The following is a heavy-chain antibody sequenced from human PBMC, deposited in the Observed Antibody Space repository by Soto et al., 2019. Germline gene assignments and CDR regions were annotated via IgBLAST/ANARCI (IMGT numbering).Heavy chain of an antibody. D-gene: IGHD3-10*01. CDR3: ARPRSILLWFGELARDYYMDV. J-gene: IGHJ6*03. CDR1: GGSISSSSYY. Sequence: SETLSLTCTVSGGSISSSSYYWGWIRQPPGKGLEWIGSIYYSGSTYYNPSLKSRVTISVDTSKNQFSLKLSSVTAADTAVYYCARPRSILLWFGELARDYYMDVWGKGTTVTVSS. CDR2: IYYSGST. V-gene: IGHV4-39*01.